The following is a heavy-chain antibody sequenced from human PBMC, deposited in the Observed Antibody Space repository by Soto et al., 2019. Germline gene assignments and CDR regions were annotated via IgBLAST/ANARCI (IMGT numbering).Heavy chain of an antibody. CDR2: INHSGST. D-gene: IGHD6-13*01. J-gene: IGHJ6*02. Sequence: SETLSLTCAVYGGSFSGYYWSWIRQPPGKGLEWIGEINHSGSTNYNPSLKSRVTISVDTSKNQFSLKLSSVTAADTAVYYCARAKFRYSSSWYYYYGMDVWGQGTTVTVSS. CDR3: ARAKFRYSSSWYYYYGMDV. V-gene: IGHV4-34*01. CDR1: GGSFSGYY.